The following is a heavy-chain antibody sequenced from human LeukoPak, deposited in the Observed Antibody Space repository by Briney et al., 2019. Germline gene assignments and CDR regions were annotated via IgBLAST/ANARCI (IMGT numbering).Heavy chain of an antibody. CDR3: ARPGPDTAMASVSWFDP. D-gene: IGHD5-18*01. CDR1: GYTFTGYY. CDR2: INPNSGGT. V-gene: IGHV1-2*02. Sequence: GASVKVSCKASGYTFTGYYMHWVRQAPGQGLEWMGWINPNSGGTNYAQKFQGRVTMTRDTSISTAYMEPSRLRSDDTAVYYCARPGPDTAMASVSWFDPWGQGTLVTVSS. J-gene: IGHJ5*02.